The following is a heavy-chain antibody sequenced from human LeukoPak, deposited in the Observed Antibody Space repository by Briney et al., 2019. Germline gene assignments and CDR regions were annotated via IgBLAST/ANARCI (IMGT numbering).Heavy chain of an antibody. CDR1: GFTFSSYW. Sequence: GGSLRLSCAASGFTFSSYWMSWVRQAPGKGLEWVASIKQDGSEKYYVDSVKGRFTISRDNSKNTLYLQMSSLRAEDTAVYYCVKNLLSSSYWGQGTLVTVSS. CDR3: VKNLLSSSY. CDR2: IKQDGSEK. D-gene: IGHD6-6*01. V-gene: IGHV3-7*01. J-gene: IGHJ4*02.